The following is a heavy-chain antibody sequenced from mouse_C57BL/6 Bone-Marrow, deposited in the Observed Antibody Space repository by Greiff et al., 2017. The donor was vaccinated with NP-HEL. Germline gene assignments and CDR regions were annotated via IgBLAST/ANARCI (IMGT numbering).Heavy chain of an antibody. J-gene: IGHJ1*03. CDR1: GYTFTDYY. D-gene: IGHD2-14*01. CDR3: ARWIGGNFDV. Sequence: QVQLQQSGAELVRPGASVKLSCKASGYTFTDYYINWVKQRPGQGLEWIARIYPGSGNTYYNEKFKGKATLTAEKSSSTAYMQLSSLTSEDSAVYFCARWIGGNFDVWGTGTTVTVSS. CDR2: IYPGSGNT. V-gene: IGHV1-76*01.